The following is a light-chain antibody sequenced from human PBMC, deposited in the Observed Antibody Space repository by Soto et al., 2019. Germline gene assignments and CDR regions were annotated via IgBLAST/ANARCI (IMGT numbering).Light chain of an antibody. CDR2: YDS. CDR1: NIGSKS. CDR3: QVWDSSSDRVV. V-gene: IGLV3-21*04. Sequence: SYELTQPPSVSVAPGKTDRITCGGNNIGSKSVHWYQQKPGQAPVLVIYYDSDRPSGIPERFSGSNSGNTATLTISRVEAGDEADYYCQVWDSSSDRVVFGGGTKLTVL. J-gene: IGLJ2*01.